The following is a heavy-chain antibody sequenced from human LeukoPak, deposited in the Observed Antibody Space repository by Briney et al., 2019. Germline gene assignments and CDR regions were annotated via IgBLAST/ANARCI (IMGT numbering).Heavy chain of an antibody. CDR2: ISGSSNYI. Sequence: GGSLRLSCAASGFTFNNYCMNWVRQAPGKGLEWVSSISGSSNYIYYADSVKGRFTIPRDNAKNSLYLQMNSLRAEDTAVYYCARDLTDDFWSGYHFDYWGQGTLVTVSS. CDR3: ARDLTDDFWSGYHFDY. J-gene: IGHJ4*02. CDR1: GFTFNNYC. V-gene: IGHV3-21*01. D-gene: IGHD3-3*01.